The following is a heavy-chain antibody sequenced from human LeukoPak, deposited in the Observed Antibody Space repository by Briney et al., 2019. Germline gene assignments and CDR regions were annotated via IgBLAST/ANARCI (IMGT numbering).Heavy chain of an antibody. V-gene: IGHV1-2*02. CDR1: GYTFTGYY. CDR2: INPNSGGT. CDR3: ARGTIAVAGPSDY. D-gene: IGHD6-19*01. J-gene: IGHJ4*02. Sequence: ASVKVSCKASGYTFTGYYMHWVRQAPGQGLEWMGWINPNSGGTNYAQKFQGRVTMTRDTSISTAYMELSRLRSEDTAVYYCARGTIAVAGPSDYWGQGTLVTVSS.